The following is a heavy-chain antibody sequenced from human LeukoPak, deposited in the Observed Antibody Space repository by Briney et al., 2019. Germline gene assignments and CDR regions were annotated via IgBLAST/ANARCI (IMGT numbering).Heavy chain of an antibody. J-gene: IGHJ4*02. V-gene: IGHV3-11*05. CDR1: GFTFSDYY. Sequence: RTGGSLRLSCAASGFTFSDYYMSWIRQAPGKGVEWVSYISSSSSYTNYADSVKGRFTISRDNAKNSLYLQMNSLRAEDTAVYYCARDMFGELSQTDYWGQGTLVTVSS. CDR2: ISSSSSYT. D-gene: IGHD3-10*02. CDR3: ARDMFGELSQTDY.